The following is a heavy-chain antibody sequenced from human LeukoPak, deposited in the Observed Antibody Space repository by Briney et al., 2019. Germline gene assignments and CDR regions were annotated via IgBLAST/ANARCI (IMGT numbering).Heavy chain of an antibody. Sequence: SVKVSCKASGGTFSSYAISWVRQAPGQGLEWMGRIIPILGIANYAQKFQGRVTITADKSTSTAYMELSSLRSEDTAVYYCATRDGYPTWDFDYWGQGTLVTVPS. CDR2: IIPILGIA. CDR3: ATRDGYPTWDFDY. CDR1: GGTFSSYA. D-gene: IGHD5-24*01. J-gene: IGHJ4*02. V-gene: IGHV1-69*04.